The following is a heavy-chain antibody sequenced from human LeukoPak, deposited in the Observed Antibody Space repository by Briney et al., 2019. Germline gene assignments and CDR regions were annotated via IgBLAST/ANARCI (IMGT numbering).Heavy chain of an antibody. CDR1: GFTFDDYA. Sequence: PGGSLRLSCAASGFTFDDYAMHWVRQAPGKGLEWVSGISWNSGSIGYADSVKGRFTISRDNAKNSLYLQMNSLRAEDTAVYYCARAVNSAELLWFGELMGYYYYYGMDVWGKGTTVTVSS. V-gene: IGHV3-9*01. J-gene: IGHJ6*04. D-gene: IGHD3-10*01. CDR3: ARAVNSAELLWFGELMGYYYYYGMDV. CDR2: ISWNSGSI.